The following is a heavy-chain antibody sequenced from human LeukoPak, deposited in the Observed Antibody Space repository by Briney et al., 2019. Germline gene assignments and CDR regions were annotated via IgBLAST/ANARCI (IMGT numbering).Heavy chain of an antibody. CDR3: ARNTETAIPLPYYFDY. CDR2: INTGNGNT. J-gene: IGHJ4*02. V-gene: IGHV1-3*04. D-gene: IGHD2-21*02. Sequence: ASVKVSCKASGYTFTSYAMHWVRQAPGQRLECMGWINTGNGNTKYSQKFQGRVTITRDTSASIAYMDLSSLRSEDTAVYYCARNTETAIPLPYYFDYWGQGTPVTVSS. CDR1: GYTFTSYA.